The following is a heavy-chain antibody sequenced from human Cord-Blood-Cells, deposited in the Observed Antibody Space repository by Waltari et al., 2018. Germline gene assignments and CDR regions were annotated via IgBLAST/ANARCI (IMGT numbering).Heavy chain of an antibody. CDR3: ANTSRPGSNAFDI. J-gene: IGHJ3*02. V-gene: IGHV3-23*01. Sequence: EVQLLGSGGGWVKAGGSLRRSWAASGLTFSSYAMVWVRQAPGKGLEVVAAFSGGVVRTYYADSVKGRFTISRDNSKNTLYLRMNRLRAEDTAVFYCANTSRPGSNAFDIWGQGTMVTLSS. D-gene: IGHD3-10*01. CDR2: FSGGVVRT. CDR1: GLTFSSYA.